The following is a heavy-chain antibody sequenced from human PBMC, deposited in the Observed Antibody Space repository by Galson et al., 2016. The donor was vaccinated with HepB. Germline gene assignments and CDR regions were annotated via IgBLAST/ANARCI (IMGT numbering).Heavy chain of an antibody. CDR2: ISYSGGT. J-gene: IGHJ6*02. D-gene: IGHD3-3*01. CDR1: GGSFGGYY. Sequence: SETLSLTCGVFGGSFGGYYWAWIRQSPGKGLEWIGEISYSGGTNYNPSLKSRVTISVDTSKTQFSLNLSSVTAADTAVYYCARLWGGSGMDVWGQGTTVTV. CDR3: ARLWGGSGMDV. V-gene: IGHV4-34*01.